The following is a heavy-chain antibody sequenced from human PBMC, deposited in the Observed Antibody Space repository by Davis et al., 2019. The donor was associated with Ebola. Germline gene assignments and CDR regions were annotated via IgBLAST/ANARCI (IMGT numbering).Heavy chain of an antibody. CDR1: GGTFSSYA. CDR2: IIPIFGTA. D-gene: IGHD3-3*01. V-gene: IGHV1-69*13. CDR3: ARDRITIFGVVGLYGMDV. J-gene: IGHJ6*02. Sequence: SVKVSCKASGGTFSSYAISWVRQAPGQGLEWMGGIIPIFGTANYAQKFQGRVTITADESTSTAYMELSSLRSEDTAVYYCARDRITIFGVVGLYGMDVWGQGTTVTVSS.